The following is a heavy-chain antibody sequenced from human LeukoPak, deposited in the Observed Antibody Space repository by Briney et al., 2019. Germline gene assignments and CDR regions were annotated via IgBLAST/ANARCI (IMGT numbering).Heavy chain of an antibody. Sequence: PGGSLRLSCAASGFTFSSYAMSWVRQAPGKGLEWVSAISGSGGSTYYADSVKGRFTISRDNSKNTLYLQMNSLRAEDTAVYYCAKDFWSGPHLSNDYWGQGTLVTVSS. CDR1: GFTFSSYA. D-gene: IGHD3-3*01. V-gene: IGHV3-23*01. J-gene: IGHJ4*02. CDR3: AKDFWSGPHLSNDY. CDR2: ISGSGGST.